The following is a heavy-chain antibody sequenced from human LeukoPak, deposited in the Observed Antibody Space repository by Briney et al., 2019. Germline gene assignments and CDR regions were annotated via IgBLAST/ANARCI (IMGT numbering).Heavy chain of an antibody. CDR3: AKEPHDQPKGGNWFDP. CDR1: GFTFSSYA. CDR2: ISGSGGSA. D-gene: IGHD1-14*01. V-gene: IGHV3-23*01. Sequence: GGSLRLSCAAYGFTFSSYAMSWVRQAPGKGLEWVSAISGSGGSAYYADSVKGRFTISRDNSKNTLYLQMNSLRAEDTAVYYCAKEPHDQPKGGNWFDPWGQGTLVTVSS. J-gene: IGHJ5*02.